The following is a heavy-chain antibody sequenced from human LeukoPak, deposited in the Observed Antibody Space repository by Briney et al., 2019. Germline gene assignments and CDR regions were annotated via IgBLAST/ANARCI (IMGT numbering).Heavy chain of an antibody. CDR3: ARGRYSDFWSGDSYYYYYMDV. V-gene: IGHV4-39*07. J-gene: IGHJ6*03. Sequence: PSETLSLTCTVSGGSISSGSYYWSWIRQSPGKGLEYIGSIYHSGSTSYNPSLKSRVTISVDTSKNQFSLKLTSVTAVDTAVYYCARGRYSDFWSGDSYYYYYMDVWGKGTTVTVSS. D-gene: IGHD3-3*01. CDR1: GGSISSGSYY. CDR2: IYHSGST.